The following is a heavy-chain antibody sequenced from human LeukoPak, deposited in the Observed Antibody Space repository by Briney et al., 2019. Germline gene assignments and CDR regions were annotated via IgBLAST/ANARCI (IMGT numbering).Heavy chain of an antibody. V-gene: IGHV3-33*01. CDR3: ARAGGYCSGGSCYRGYSWFDP. J-gene: IGHJ5*02. D-gene: IGHD2-15*01. Sequence: PGGSLRLSCAASGFTLSSSGMHWVRQAPGKGLEWVAVILYNGSNKYYADSVKGRFTISRDNSKNTLYLQMNSLRVEDTAVYYCARAGGYCSGGSCYRGYSWFDPWGQGTLVTVSS. CDR1: GFTLSSSG. CDR2: ILYNGSNK.